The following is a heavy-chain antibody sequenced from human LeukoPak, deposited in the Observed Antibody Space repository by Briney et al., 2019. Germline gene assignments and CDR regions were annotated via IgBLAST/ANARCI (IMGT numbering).Heavy chain of an antibody. V-gene: IGHV3-21*01. J-gene: IGHJ6*02. CDR3: ARDRGGSGWSKDYYGMDV. CDR1: GFTFSSYS. CDR2: ISSSSSYI. Sequence: PGGSLRLSCAVSGFTFSSYSMNWVRQAPGKGLEWVSSISSSSSYIYYADSVKGRFTISRDNAKNSLYLQMNSLRAEDTAVYYCARDRGGSGWSKDYYGMDVWGQGTTVTVSS. D-gene: IGHD6-19*01.